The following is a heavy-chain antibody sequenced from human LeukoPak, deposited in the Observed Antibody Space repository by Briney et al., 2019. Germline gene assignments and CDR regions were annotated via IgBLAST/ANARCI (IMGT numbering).Heavy chain of an antibody. V-gene: IGHV4-34*01. D-gene: IGHD3-3*01. CDR3: ARGRVRSFGVVIPFFDY. Sequence: SETLSLTCAAYGGSFSGYYWSWIRQPPGKGLEWIGEINHSGSTNYNPSLKSRVTISVDTSKNQFSLKLSSVTAADTAVYYCARGRVRSFGVVIPFFDYWGQGTLVTVSS. CDR2: INHSGST. J-gene: IGHJ4*02. CDR1: GGSFSGYY.